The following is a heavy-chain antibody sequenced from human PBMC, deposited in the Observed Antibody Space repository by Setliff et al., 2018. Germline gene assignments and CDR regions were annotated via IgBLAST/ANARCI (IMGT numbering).Heavy chain of an antibody. CDR1: GGSIGSGDFHWY. CDR2: IYYSGST. CDR3: ARDVRVASSSWFKSAFDI. V-gene: IGHV4-39*07. D-gene: IGHD6-13*01. J-gene: IGHJ3*02. Sequence: SETLSLTCIVSGGSIGSGDFHWYWGWVRQSPGEGLEWIGSIYYSGSTYYNPSLKSRVTISVDTSKNQFSLKLSSVTAADTAVYYCARDVRVASSSWFKSAFDIWGQGTMVTVSS.